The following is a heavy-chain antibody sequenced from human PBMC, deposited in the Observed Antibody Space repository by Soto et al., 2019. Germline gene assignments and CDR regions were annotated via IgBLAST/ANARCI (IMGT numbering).Heavy chain of an antibody. D-gene: IGHD3-22*01. J-gene: IGHJ4*02. CDR2: IYHSGST. V-gene: IGHV4-4*02. CDR1: GGSISSRNW. Sequence: PSETLSLTCAVSGGSISSRNWWNWVRQPPGKGLEWIGKIYHSGSTNYNPSLKSRVTISVDKSKNQFSLKLNSVTAADTAVYYCASYYYDSRGYYHVPGAYWGQGILVTVSS. CDR3: ASYYYDSRGYYHVPGAY.